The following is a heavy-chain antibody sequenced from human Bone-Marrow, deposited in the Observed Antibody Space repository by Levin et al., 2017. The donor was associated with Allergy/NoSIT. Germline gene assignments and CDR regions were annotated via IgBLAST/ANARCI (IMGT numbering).Heavy chain of an antibody. CDR3: ARDLPYYYGSGSYYNDDAFDS. J-gene: IGHJ3*02. Sequence: GESLKISCAASGFTFSSYSMNWVRQAPGKGLEWVSSISSSSSYIYYADSVKGRFTISRDNAKNSLYLQMNSLRAEDTAVYYCARDLPYYYGSGSYYNDDAFDSWGQGTMVTVSS. CDR1: GFTFSSYS. CDR2: ISSSSSYI. V-gene: IGHV3-21*01. D-gene: IGHD3-10*01.